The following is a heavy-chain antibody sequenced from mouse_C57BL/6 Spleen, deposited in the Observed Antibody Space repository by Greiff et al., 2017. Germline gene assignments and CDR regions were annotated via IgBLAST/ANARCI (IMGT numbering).Heavy chain of an antibody. CDR3: ARSLTGYFDY. CDR2: IWRGGST. Sequence: VKLMESGPGLVQPSQSLSITCTASGFSLTSYGVHWVRQSPGKGLEWLGVIWRGGSTDYNAAFISRLSISKDNSKSQVFFKMNSLQADDTAIYYCARSLTGYFDYWGQGTTLTVSS. CDR1: GFSLTSYG. J-gene: IGHJ2*01. D-gene: IGHD4-1*01. V-gene: IGHV2-2*01.